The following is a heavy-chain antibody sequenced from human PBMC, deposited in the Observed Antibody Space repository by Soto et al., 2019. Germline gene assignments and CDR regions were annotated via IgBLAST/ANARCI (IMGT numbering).Heavy chain of an antibody. Sequence: EVQLVESGGGLVKPGGSLRLSCAASGFTFSSYSMNWVRQAPGKGLEWVSSISSSSSYIYYADSVKGRFTISIDNAKKSLYLQMNSLRAEDTAVYYCARDTYYYGSGSYSPWGQGTLVTVSS. V-gene: IGHV3-21*01. CDR3: ARDTYYYGSGSYSP. D-gene: IGHD3-10*01. CDR1: GFTFSSYS. CDR2: ISSSSSYI. J-gene: IGHJ5*02.